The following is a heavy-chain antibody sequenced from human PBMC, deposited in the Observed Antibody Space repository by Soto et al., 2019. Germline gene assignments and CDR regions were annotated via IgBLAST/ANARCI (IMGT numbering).Heavy chain of an antibody. CDR1: GYSFATSG. J-gene: IGHJ4*02. V-gene: IGHV1-18*01. CDR2: ISAYNGNT. Sequence: QAKLVQSGTEVKKPGASMKVSCKASGYSFATSGISWVRQAPGQGLEWMGWISAYNGNTNYDQKLEDRIIMTTDTSTRTAYLELRSLRSDGTAVYYCARAGQYYDSSGYADWGQGALVTVSS. D-gene: IGHD3-22*01. CDR3: ARAGQYYDSSGYAD.